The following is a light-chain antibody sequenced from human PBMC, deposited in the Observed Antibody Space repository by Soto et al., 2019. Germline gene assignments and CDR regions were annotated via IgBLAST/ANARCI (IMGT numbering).Light chain of an antibody. J-gene: IGKJ4*01. V-gene: IGKV3-15*01. CDR1: HSISTN. CDR2: GAS. CDR3: QQYNSWPT. Sequence: EIIMTQSPATLSVSPGEGATLSCRTSHSISTNLAWYQHKRGQSPRLLVYGASTRATGVPARFSGSGSGAEFTLSISSLQSEDFAVYSCQQYNSWPTFGGGTKVEIK.